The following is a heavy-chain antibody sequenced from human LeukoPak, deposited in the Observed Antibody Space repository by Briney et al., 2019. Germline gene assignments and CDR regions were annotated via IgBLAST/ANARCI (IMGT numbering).Heavy chain of an antibody. CDR1: GFTFSNYW. D-gene: IGHD3-16*02. Sequence: GGSLRLSCAAPGFTFSNYWMSWVRQAPGKGLEWVANINKDESEKNYVDSVKGRFIISRDNAKNSVYLQMNNLRAEDTAVYYCARDSSPGYYDYVWGTYPRYWGQGTLVTVSS. CDR2: INKDESEK. CDR3: ARDSSPGYYDYVWGTYPRY. J-gene: IGHJ4*02. V-gene: IGHV3-7*05.